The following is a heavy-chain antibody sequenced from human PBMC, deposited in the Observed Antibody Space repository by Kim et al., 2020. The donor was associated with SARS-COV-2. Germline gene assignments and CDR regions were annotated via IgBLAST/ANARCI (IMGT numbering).Heavy chain of an antibody. CDR2: INPNSGGT. Sequence: WVRQAPGQGLEWMGWINPNSGGTNYAQKFQGWVTMTRDTSISTAYMELSRLRSDDTAVYYCARGGPLWFGELNYWGQGTLVTVSS. J-gene: IGHJ4*02. D-gene: IGHD3-10*01. CDR3: ARGGPLWFGELNY. V-gene: IGHV1-2*04.